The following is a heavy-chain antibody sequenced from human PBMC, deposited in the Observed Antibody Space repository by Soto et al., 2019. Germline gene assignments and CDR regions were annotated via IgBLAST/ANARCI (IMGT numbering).Heavy chain of an antibody. CDR1: GYTFTSYG. Sequence: ASVKVSCKASGYTFTSYGISWVRQAPGQGLEWMGWISAYNGNTNYAQKLQGRVTMTTDTSTRSAYMELMSLTSDDTAVYYCARCLDPMVRGVIIITNWFDPWGQGTLVTVSS. J-gene: IGHJ5*02. CDR2: ISAYNGNT. CDR3: ARCLDPMVRGVIIITNWFDP. D-gene: IGHD3-10*01. V-gene: IGHV1-18*01.